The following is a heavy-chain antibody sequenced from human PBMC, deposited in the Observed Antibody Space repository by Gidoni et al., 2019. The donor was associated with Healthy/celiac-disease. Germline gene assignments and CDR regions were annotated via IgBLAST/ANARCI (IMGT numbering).Heavy chain of an antibody. Sequence: QVQLLESGGGLVEPGGSLRLSCAASGFTCSDYYMSWIRQAPGKGLELVSYISSSGSTIYYADSVKGRFTISSDNAKNSLYLQMNSLRAEDTAVYYCARGAAARRAYFDYWGQGTLVTVSS. CDR3: ARGAAARRAYFDY. CDR1: GFTCSDYY. CDR2: ISSSGSTI. J-gene: IGHJ4*02. V-gene: IGHV3-11*01. D-gene: IGHD6-6*01.